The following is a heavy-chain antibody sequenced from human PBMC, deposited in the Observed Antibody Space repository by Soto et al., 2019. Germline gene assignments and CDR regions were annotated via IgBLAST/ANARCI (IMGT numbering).Heavy chain of an antibody. J-gene: IGHJ4*02. D-gene: IGHD2-8*01. CDR2: IYYSGST. Sequence: QLQLQESGPGLVKPSETLSLTCTVSGGSISSSSYYWGWIRQPPGKGLEWIGSIYYSGSTYYNPSLKSRVTISVDTSKNQFSLKLSSVTAADTAVYYCARLLFYTATSHYFDYWGQGTLVTVSS. CDR3: ARLLFYTATSHYFDY. CDR1: GGSISSSSYY. V-gene: IGHV4-39*01.